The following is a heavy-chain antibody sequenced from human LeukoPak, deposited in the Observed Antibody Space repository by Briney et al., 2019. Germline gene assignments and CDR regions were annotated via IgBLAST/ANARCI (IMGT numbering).Heavy chain of an antibody. V-gene: IGHV3-48*03. J-gene: IGHJ6*03. D-gene: IGHD3-10*01. Sequence: GGSLRLSCAASGFTFSSYEMNWVRQAPGKGLEWVSYISSSGSTIYYADSVKGRFTISRDNAKNSLYLQMNSLRAEDTTVFYCARGPYASGSYGRRGWVSYMDVWGKGTTVTISS. CDR2: ISSSGSTI. CDR1: GFTFSSYE. CDR3: ARGPYASGSYGRRGWVSYMDV.